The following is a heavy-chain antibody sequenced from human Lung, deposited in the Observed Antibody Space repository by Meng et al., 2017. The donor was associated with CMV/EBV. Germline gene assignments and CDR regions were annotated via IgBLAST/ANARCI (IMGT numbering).Heavy chain of an antibody. D-gene: IGHD6-19*01. J-gene: IGHJ4*02. Sequence: SXXVSCKASGYTYTDYQTDWVRQAPGQGLEWMGWIHPSGHPTYAQKFQGRVTMTIDTSTTTASMELRSLRSDDSALYYCVKHSSDWSLDSWGQGTLLTVSS. CDR3: VKHSSDWSLDS. CDR1: GYTYTDYQ. CDR2: IHPSGHP. V-gene: IGHV1-18*01.